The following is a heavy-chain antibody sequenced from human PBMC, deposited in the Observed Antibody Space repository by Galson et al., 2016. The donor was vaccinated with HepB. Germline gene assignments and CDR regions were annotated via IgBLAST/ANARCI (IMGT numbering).Heavy chain of an antibody. CDR1: GYTFTGYY. Sequence: SVKVSCKASGYTFTGYYLHWVRQAPGQGLEWMGWINPNNADTNYAQKFQGRVTMTRDMSISTVYMELSSLRSDDTAVYYCARIKGDWYDEIIDYWGQGTLVTVSS. V-gene: IGHV1-2*02. CDR3: ARIKGDWYDEIIDY. J-gene: IGHJ4*02. CDR2: INPNNADT. D-gene: IGHD1-1*01.